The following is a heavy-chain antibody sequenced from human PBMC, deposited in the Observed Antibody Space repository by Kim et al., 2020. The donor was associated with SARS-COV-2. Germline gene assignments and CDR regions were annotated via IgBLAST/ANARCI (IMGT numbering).Heavy chain of an antibody. V-gene: IGHV4-4*02. D-gene: IGHD5-12*01. J-gene: IGHJ4*02. Sequence: STNFNPSLKSRVTISVDKSRNQFSLKLSSVTAADTAFYYCARNGGFDLDSWGQGTLVTVSS. CDR2: ST. CDR3: ARNGGFDLDS.